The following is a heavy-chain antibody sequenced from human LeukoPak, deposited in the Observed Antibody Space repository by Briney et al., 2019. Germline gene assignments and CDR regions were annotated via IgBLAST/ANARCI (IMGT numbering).Heavy chain of an antibody. J-gene: IGHJ4*02. CDR1: RFTFSSYG. D-gene: IGHD3-22*01. Sequence: GGSLRLSCAASRFTFSSYGMHWVRQAPGKGLDWVAFIRYDGSEKDYADSVKGRFTISRDNSKNTVYLEMNSLRAEDTAVYYCAKDLTYDTTGFDYWGQGTLVTVSS. CDR3: AKDLTYDTTGFDY. V-gene: IGHV3-30*02. CDR2: IRYDGSEK.